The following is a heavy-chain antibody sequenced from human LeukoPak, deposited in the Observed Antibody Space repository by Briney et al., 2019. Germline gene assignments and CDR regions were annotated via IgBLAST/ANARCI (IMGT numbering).Heavy chain of an antibody. D-gene: IGHD1-26*01. CDR3: ARRSVRWELGGVSYFDY. Sequence: PSETLSLTCAVYGGSFSGYYWSWIRQPPGKGLEWIGEINHGGSTNYNPSLKSRVTISVDTSKNQFSLKLSSVTAADTAVYYCARRSVRWELGGVSYFDYWGQGTLVTVSS. V-gene: IGHV4-34*01. CDR2: INHGGST. CDR1: GGSFSGYY. J-gene: IGHJ4*02.